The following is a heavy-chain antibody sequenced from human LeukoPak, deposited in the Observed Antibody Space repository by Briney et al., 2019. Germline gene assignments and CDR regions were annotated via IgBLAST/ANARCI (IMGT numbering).Heavy chain of an antibody. Sequence: PSETLSLTCSVSGSSISTYYWSWIRQPPEKGLECIGYIYYTGSTNYNPSLKSRITMSVDMSKNQFSLKLSSVTAADTAVYYCARDLGTGSYYPFEFWGQGTLVTVSS. D-gene: IGHD1-26*01. CDR1: GSSISTYY. CDR3: ARDLGTGSYYPFEF. CDR2: IYYTGST. V-gene: IGHV4-59*01. J-gene: IGHJ4*02.